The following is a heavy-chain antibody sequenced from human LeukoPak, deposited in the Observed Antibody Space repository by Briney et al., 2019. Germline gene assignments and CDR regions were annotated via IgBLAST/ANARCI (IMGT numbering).Heavy chain of an antibody. CDR2: INWNGGST. V-gene: IGHV3-20*04. Sequence: GGSLRLSCAASGFTFDDYGMSWVRQAPGKGLEWVSGINWNGGSTGHADSVKGRFTISRDNAKNSLYLQMNSLRAEDTALYYCARDHDQHDAFDIWGQGTMVTVSS. CDR1: GFTFDDYG. CDR3: ARDHDQHDAFDI. J-gene: IGHJ3*02.